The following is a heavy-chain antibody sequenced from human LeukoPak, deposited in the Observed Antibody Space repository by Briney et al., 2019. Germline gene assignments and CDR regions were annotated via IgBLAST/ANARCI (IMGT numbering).Heavy chain of an antibody. CDR2: IYYSGTT. Sequence: SETLSLTCTVSDGSLSSSSYYWGWIRQSPGKGLEWIGSIYYSGTTYYNPSLKSRVAISLDTSKTQFSLKLTSVTAADTAVYYCARKGSSWKEEYFHHWGQGTLVTVSS. D-gene: IGHD6-13*01. CDR1: DGSLSSSSYY. J-gene: IGHJ1*01. CDR3: ARKGSSWKEEYFHH. V-gene: IGHV4-39*07.